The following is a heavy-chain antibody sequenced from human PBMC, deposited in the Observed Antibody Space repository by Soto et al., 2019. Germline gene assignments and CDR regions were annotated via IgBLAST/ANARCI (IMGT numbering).Heavy chain of an antibody. D-gene: IGHD5-12*01. Sequence: TSEPQSHRWTVSGGSVGTYFWTWIRQPPGRGLEWIVYAFDSGITNYITNYNPSLKSRVTLSIDTSKDQFSLKLNSVTAADTAVYFCAREVFLRLYDSGYDYPDGAFDLWGQGTMVTVSS. CDR3: AREVFLRLYDSGYDYPDGAFDL. J-gene: IGHJ3*01. V-gene: IGHV4-59*02. CDR1: GGSVGTYF. CDR2: AFDSGIT.